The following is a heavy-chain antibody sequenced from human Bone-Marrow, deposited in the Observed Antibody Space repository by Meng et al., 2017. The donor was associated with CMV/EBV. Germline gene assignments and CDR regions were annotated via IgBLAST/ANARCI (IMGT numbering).Heavy chain of an antibody. CDR2: INHSGST. D-gene: IGHD3-3*01. J-gene: IGHJ4*02. CDR3: ARGRFRHPY. V-gene: IGHV4-34*01. Sequence: SETLSLTCAVYGGSFSGYYWSWIRQPPGKGLEWIGEINHSGSTNYNPSLKSRLTISVDTSKNQFSLKLSSVTAADTAVYFCARGRFRHPYWGQGTLGTVSS. CDR1: GGSFSGYY.